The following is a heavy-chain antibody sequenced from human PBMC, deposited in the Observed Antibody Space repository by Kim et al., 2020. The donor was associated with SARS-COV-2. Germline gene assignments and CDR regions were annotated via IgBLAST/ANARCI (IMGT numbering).Heavy chain of an antibody. J-gene: IGHJ6*01. CDR1: GFTFSSYG. CDR2: IWPDGSNT. Sequence: GGSLRLSCAASGFTFSSYGMHWVRQAPGKGLEWVAVIWPDGSNTYYADSVKGRFTISRDNSKNTLYLQMNSLRAEDTAVYYCARGRAAVTTRVYYYYGTGVWGGGGTVTVSS. V-gene: IGHV3-33*08. CDR3: ARGRAAVTTRVYYYYGTGV. D-gene: IGHD4-17*01.